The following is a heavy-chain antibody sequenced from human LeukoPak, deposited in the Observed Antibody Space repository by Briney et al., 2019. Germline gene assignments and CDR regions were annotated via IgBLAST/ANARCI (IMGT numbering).Heavy chain of an antibody. Sequence: GASVKDSCMASGGTFSSYAISWVRQAPGQGLEWMGGIIPIFGTANYAQKFQGRVTITADESTSTAYMELSSLRSEDTAVYYCAGGVAAAAGPPFDYWGQGTLVTVSS. CDR3: AGGVAAAAGPPFDY. V-gene: IGHV1-69*01. CDR2: IIPIFGTA. D-gene: IGHD6-13*01. CDR1: GGTFSSYA. J-gene: IGHJ4*02.